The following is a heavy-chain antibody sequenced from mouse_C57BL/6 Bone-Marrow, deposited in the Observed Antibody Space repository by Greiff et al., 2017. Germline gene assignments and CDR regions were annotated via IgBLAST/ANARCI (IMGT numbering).Heavy chain of an antibody. CDR2: IVPEDGEI. CDR3: ARALIYYGTNY. CDR1: GFNIKDYY. J-gene: IGHJ2*01. D-gene: IGHD1-1*01. Sequence: VQLQQSGAELVKPGASVKLSCTASGFNIKDYYIHWVQQRTEQGLEWIGRIVPEDGEIKYAPKFQDKVTITADTTSNTAYLQLSSLTSEDTAVYYCARALIYYGTNYWGQSGTHAVSS. V-gene: IGHV14-2*01.